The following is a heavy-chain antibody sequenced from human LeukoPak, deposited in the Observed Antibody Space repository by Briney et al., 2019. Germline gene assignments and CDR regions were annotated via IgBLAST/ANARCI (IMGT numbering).Heavy chain of an antibody. V-gene: IGHV3-21*01. D-gene: IGHD5-18*01. Sequence: GGSLRLSCKVSGFTFSSYHMNWVRQAPGKGLEWVSSISSSSRYIYYADSMTGRFTISRDNAKNSLYLQMHSLRAEDTAIYYRARRAATERGHSYGLDYWGQGTLVTVSS. J-gene: IGHJ4*02. CDR2: ISSSSRYI. CDR1: GFTFSSYH. CDR3: ARRAATERGHSYGLDY.